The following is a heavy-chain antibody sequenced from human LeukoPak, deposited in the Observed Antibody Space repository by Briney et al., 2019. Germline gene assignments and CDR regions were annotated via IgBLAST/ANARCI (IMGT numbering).Heavy chain of an antibody. V-gene: IGHV4-38-2*02. J-gene: IGHJ4*02. D-gene: IGHD6-19*01. Sequence: SETLSLTCTVSGYSISSGYYWGWIRQPPGKGLEWIGGIYHSGSTYYNPSLKSRVTISVDTSKNQFSLKLSSVTAADTAVYYCARGIAVLFDYWGQGTLVTVSS. CDR2: IYHSGST. CDR1: GYSISSGYY. CDR3: ARGIAVLFDY.